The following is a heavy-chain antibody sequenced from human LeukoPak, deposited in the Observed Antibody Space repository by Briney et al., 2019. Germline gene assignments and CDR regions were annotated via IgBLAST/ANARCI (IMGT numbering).Heavy chain of an antibody. Sequence: SQTLSLTCTVSGGSISSGDYYRSWIRQPPGKGLEWIGYIYYNGNTYYNPSLKSRVTTSLDTSKNQIFLKLSSVTAADTAVYYCARERSGSYPFDYWGQGTLVTVSS. CDR1: GGSISSGDYY. D-gene: IGHD1-26*01. J-gene: IGHJ4*02. CDR2: IYYNGNT. CDR3: ARERSGSYPFDY. V-gene: IGHV4-30-4*08.